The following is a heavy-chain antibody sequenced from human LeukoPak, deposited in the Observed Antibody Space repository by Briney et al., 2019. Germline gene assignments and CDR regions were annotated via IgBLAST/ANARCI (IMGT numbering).Heavy chain of an antibody. J-gene: IGHJ4*02. CDR1: GFTVRSNY. CDR2: IYSDGTT. V-gene: IGHV3-53*01. Sequence: PGGSLRLSCAVSGFTVRSNYMNWVRQAPGKGLEWVSVIYSDGTTYYADSVKGRFTISRDNSKNTLYLQMNSLRAEDTAVYYCAREHYNLLTGRGGYFDYWGQGTLVTVSS. CDR3: AREHYNLLTGRGGYFDY. D-gene: IGHD3-9*01.